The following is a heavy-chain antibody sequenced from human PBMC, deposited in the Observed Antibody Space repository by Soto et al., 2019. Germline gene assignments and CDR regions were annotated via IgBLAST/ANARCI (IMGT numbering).Heavy chain of an antibody. CDR1: GVSISSGGHS. CDR2: IYHSGST. Sequence: PSETLPLTCAVSGVSISSGGHSCSWIRQPPGKGLEWIGYIYHSGSTYYNPSLKSRVTISVDRSKNQFSLKLSSVTAADTAVYYCAAGGGLPRYYWGQGTLVTVSS. V-gene: IGHV4-30-2*02. J-gene: IGHJ4*02. D-gene: IGHD5-12*01. CDR3: AAGGGLPRYY.